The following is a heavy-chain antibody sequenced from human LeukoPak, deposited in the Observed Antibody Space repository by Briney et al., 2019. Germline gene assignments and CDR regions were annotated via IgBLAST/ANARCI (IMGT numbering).Heavy chain of an antibody. Sequence: PGGSLRLSCAASGFTFSSYAMHWVRQAPGKGLEWVAVISYDGSNKYYADSVKGRFTISRDNSKNTLYLQMNSLRAEDTAVYYCARGVNTYYYGSGFRNFDYWGQGTLVTVSS. CDR2: ISYDGSNK. CDR1: GFTFSSYA. V-gene: IGHV3-30-3*01. D-gene: IGHD3-10*01. J-gene: IGHJ4*02. CDR3: ARGVNTYYYGSGFRNFDY.